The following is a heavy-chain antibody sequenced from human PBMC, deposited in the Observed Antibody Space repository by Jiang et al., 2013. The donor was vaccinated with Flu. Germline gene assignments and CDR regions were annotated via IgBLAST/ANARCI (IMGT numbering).Heavy chain of an antibody. Sequence: GAEVKKPGSSVKVSCKASGGTFSSDAFSWVRQAPGHGLEWLGGVIPIYGAANYAHKFQGRVTITADESTSTVYMELSSLRVEDTAVYYCARDQGLGYTYGFVPFDPWGQGTLVTVSS. D-gene: IGHD5-18*01. J-gene: IGHJ5*02. CDR1: GGTFSSDA. CDR3: ARDQGLGYTYGFVPFDP. CDR2: VIPIYGAA. V-gene: IGHV1-69*01.